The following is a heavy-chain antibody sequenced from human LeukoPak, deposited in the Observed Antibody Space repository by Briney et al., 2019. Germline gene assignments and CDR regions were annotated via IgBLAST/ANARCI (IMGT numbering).Heavy chain of an antibody. CDR3: AKDQGIARYFDL. V-gene: IGHV3-33*06. J-gene: IGHJ2*01. Sequence: PGESLRLSCAASGFTFSSYGMHWVRQAPGKGLEWVAVIWYDGSNKYYADSVKGRFTISRDNSKNTLYLQMNSLRAEDTAVYYCAKDQGIARYFDLWGRGTLVTVSS. CDR1: GFTFSSYG. CDR2: IWYDGSNK.